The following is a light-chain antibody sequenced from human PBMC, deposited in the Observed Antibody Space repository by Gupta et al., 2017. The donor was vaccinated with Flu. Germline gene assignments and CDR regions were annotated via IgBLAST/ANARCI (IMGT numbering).Light chain of an antibody. CDR2: ENT. CDR1: RSNIEAGFD. CDR3: QSYDTTLSAVV. J-gene: IGLJ2*01. Sequence: TMSCTGGRSNIEAGFDGHWYRKLPGTAPKLLIQENTKRPLGVPDRFSASRFGTSASLAIAGLQAEDEGVYYCQSYDTTLSAVVFGGGTKLTVL. V-gene: IGLV1-40*01.